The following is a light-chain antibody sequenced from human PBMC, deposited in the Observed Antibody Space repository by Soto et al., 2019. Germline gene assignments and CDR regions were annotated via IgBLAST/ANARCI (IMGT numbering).Light chain of an antibody. Sequence: IVLTQSPGTLSLSPGERATLSCRASQSVSSNLLAWYQQRPGQAPRLLIYGASSRATGIPNRFSGSGSGTDFTLTISRLEPEAFAVYYCHQYGGSPRYTFGQGTKVDIK. CDR2: GAS. CDR1: QSVSSNL. V-gene: IGKV3-20*01. CDR3: HQYGGSPRYT. J-gene: IGKJ2*01.